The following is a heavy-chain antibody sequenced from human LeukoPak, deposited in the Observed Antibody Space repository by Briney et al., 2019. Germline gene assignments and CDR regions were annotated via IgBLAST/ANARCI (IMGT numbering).Heavy chain of an antibody. D-gene: IGHD2-8*02. J-gene: IGHJ5*02. CDR1: GGSISSYY. V-gene: IGHV4-59*01. CDR3: ARVGTDLASRFDP. Sequence: PSETLSLTCTVPGGSISSYYWSWLRQPPGKGLEWIGYIYYSGSTNYNPSPKSRVTISVDTSKNQFSLKLSSVTAADTAVYYCARVGTDLASRFDPWGQGTLVTVSS. CDR2: IYYSGST.